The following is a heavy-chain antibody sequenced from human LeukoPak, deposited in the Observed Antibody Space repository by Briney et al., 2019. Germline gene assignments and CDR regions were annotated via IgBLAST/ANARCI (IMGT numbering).Heavy chain of an antibody. CDR1: GYTFTSYD. CDR2: INPSGGST. Sequence: AASVKVSCKASGYTFTSYDMHWVRQAPGQGLEWMGIINPSGGSTSYAQKFQGRVTMTRDMSTSTVYMELSSLRSEDTAVYYCAKGGEVSSWYKRLKLYFDYWGQGTLVTVSS. V-gene: IGHV1-46*01. J-gene: IGHJ4*02. D-gene: IGHD6-13*01. CDR3: AKGGEVSSWYKRLKLYFDY.